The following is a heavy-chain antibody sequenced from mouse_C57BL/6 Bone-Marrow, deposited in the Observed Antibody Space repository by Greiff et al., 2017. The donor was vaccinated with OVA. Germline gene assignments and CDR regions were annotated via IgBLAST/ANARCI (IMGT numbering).Heavy chain of an antibody. J-gene: IGHJ4*01. CDR1: GYTFTEYT. CDR2: FYPGSGSI. CDR3: ARHGEGSYSNYVDYAMDY. V-gene: IGHV1-62-2*01. Sequence: QVQLQQSGAELVKPGASVKLSCKASGYTFTEYTIHWVKQRSGQGLEWIGWFYPGSGSIKYNEKFKDKATLTADKSSSTVYMELSRLPSVDSAVYFGARHGEGSYSNYVDYAMDYWGQGTSVTVSS. D-gene: IGHD2-5*01.